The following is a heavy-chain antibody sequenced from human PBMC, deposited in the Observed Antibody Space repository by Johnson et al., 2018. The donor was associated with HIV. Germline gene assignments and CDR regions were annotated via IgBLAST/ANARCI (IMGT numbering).Heavy chain of an antibody. Sequence: VQLVESGGGLVQPGGSLRLSCAASGFTFSSYAMHWVRQAPGKGLEWVAVISYDGSNQYYADSVKGRFTMSRDNSKNTLYLHMKSLRPEDTSIYYCAKDDNLGVWYSDAFDVWGQGTVVTVSS. D-gene: IGHD6-19*01. CDR2: ISYDGSNQ. CDR3: AKDDNLGVWYSDAFDV. V-gene: IGHV3-30*04. CDR1: GFTFSSYA. J-gene: IGHJ3*01.